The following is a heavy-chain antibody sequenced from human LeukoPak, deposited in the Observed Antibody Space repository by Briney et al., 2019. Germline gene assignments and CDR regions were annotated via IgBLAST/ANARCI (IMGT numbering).Heavy chain of an antibody. J-gene: IGHJ4*02. Sequence: ASVKVSCKASGYIFTNYGITWVRQAPGQGLEWMGWISGYNGNTHYAQKLQGRVIMTTDTSTTTAYMEVRNLRSDDTAVYYCATRSLTAAGEGFDYWGQGTLVTVSS. CDR2: ISGYNGNT. CDR3: ATRSLTAAGEGFDY. V-gene: IGHV1-18*01. D-gene: IGHD6-13*01. CDR1: GYIFTNYG.